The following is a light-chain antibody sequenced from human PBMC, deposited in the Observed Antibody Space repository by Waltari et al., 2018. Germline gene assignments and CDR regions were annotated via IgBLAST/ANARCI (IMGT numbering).Light chain of an antibody. V-gene: IGKV3-11*01. J-gene: IGKJ1*01. CDR3: QQRSNWPPWT. CDR2: DAS. CDR1: QSVSSY. Sequence: EIVLTQSPATLSLSPGERATLSCRASQSVSSYLAWYQQKPGQAPRLLIYDASNRATGILAMFSGSGSGTDCTLTISSLEPEDFAVDYCQQRSNWPPWTFGQGTKVEIK.